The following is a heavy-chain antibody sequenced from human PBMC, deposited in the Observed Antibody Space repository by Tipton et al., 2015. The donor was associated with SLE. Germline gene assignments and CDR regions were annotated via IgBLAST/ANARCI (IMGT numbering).Heavy chain of an antibody. Sequence: TLSLTCAVSGGSINSGGYSWSWIRQPPGKGLEWIGYIYHSVSTYYNPSLKSRVTISVDRSKNQFSLRLSSVTAADTAVYYCARTTDYRFGHIDSWGQGTLVTVSS. J-gene: IGHJ4*02. CDR1: GGSINSGGYS. V-gene: IGHV4-30-2*01. D-gene: IGHD4-11*01. CDR3: ARTTDYRFGHIDS. CDR2: IYHSVST.